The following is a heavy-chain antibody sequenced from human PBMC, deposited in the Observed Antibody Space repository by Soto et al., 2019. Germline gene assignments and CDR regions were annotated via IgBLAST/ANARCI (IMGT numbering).Heavy chain of an antibody. J-gene: IGHJ4*02. D-gene: IGHD5-12*01. CDR1: GFTFSSYA. CDR3: ASGYSGYDFSY. CDR2: ISYDGSNK. Sequence: QVQLVESGGGVVQPGRSLRLSCAASGFTFSSYAMHWVRQAPGKGLEWVAVISYDGSNKYYADSVKGRFTIPRDNSKNTLYLQMNSLRAEDTAVYYCASGYSGYDFSYWGQGTLVTVSS. V-gene: IGHV3-30-3*01.